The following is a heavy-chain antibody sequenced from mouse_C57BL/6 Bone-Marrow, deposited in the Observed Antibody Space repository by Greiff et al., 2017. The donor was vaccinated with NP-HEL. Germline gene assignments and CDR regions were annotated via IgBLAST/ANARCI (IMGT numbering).Heavy chain of an antibody. CDR3: VGDGDYIAWFAY. CDR2: IHPNSGST. J-gene: IGHJ3*01. Sequence: QVQLQQPGAELVKPGASVKLSCKASGYTFTSYWMHWVKQRPGQGLEWIGMIHPNSGSTNYNEKFKSKATLTVDKSSSTAYMQLSSLTSEDSAVYYCVGDGDYIAWFAYWGQGTLVTVSA. D-gene: IGHD2-13*01. CDR1: GYTFTSYW. V-gene: IGHV1-64*01.